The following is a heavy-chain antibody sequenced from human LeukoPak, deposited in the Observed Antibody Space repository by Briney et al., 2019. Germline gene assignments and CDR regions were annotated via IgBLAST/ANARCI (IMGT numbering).Heavy chain of an antibody. V-gene: IGHV3-64*01. CDR1: GFTFSSYA. CDR2: ISSNGGST. CDR3: ARSGIAAAGTPFDYYYYGMDV. D-gene: IGHD6-13*01. J-gene: IGHJ6*02. Sequence: GGSLRLSCAVSGFTFSSYAMHWVRQAPGKGLEYVSAISSNGGSTYYANSVKGRFTISRDNSKNTLYLQMGNLRAEDMAVYYCARSGIAAAGTPFDYYYYGMDVWGQGTTVTVSS.